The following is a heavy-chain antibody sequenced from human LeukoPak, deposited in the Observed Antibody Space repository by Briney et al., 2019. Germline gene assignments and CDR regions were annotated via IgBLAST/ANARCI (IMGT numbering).Heavy chain of an antibody. Sequence: PGGSLRLSCAASGFTFSSYWMHWVRQAPGKGLVWVSRMNSDGSGTNYADSVRGRFTISRDNAKNTLYLQMNSLRAEDTAVYYCARAIGSNDDYWGQGTLVTVSS. CDR2: MNSDGSGT. CDR3: ARAIGSNDDY. J-gene: IGHJ4*02. V-gene: IGHV3-74*01. D-gene: IGHD1-26*01. CDR1: GFTFSSYW.